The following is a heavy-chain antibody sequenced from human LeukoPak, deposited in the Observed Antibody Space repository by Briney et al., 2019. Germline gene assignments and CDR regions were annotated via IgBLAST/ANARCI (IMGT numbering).Heavy chain of an antibody. Sequence: ASVKVSCKPSGYTLTSYDTHWVRQAPGQGLKWMGWLNPSSGLTAYAQRFRGRLTVSSDTSRSTAYMELTNLKSDDTAVYYCARSDCSVGSCYSWYLDLWGRGTLVTVSS. J-gene: IGHJ2*01. D-gene: IGHD2-15*01. CDR3: ARSDCSVGSCYSWYLDL. CDR1: GYTLTSYD. V-gene: IGHV1-8*02. CDR2: LNPSSGLT.